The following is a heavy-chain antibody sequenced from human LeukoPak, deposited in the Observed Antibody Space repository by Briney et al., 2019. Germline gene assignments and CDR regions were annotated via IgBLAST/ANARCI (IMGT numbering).Heavy chain of an antibody. V-gene: IGHV3-7*01. CDR3: ARDDYGAAFDY. D-gene: IGHD4/OR15-4a*01. Sequence: GGSLRLSCAASGFTFSTYWMSWVRQAPGKGLEWVANIKQDGSEKYYVDSVKGRFAISRDNAKSSLYLEMNGLRDEDTGVYYCARDDYGAAFDYWGQGTLVTVSS. CDR2: IKQDGSEK. J-gene: IGHJ4*02. CDR1: GFTFSTYW.